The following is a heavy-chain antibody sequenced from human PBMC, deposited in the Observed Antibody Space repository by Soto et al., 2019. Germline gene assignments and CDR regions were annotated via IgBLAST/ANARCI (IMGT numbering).Heavy chain of an antibody. Sequence: GGSLRLSCAASGFTFSSYGMHWVRQAPGKGLEWVAVIWYDGSNKYYADSVKGRFTISRDNSKNTLYLQMNSLRAEDTAVYYCARVSITGTTEADYWGQGTLVTVSS. J-gene: IGHJ4*02. CDR3: ARVSITGTTEADY. CDR1: GFTFSSYG. CDR2: IWYDGSNK. V-gene: IGHV3-33*01. D-gene: IGHD1-7*01.